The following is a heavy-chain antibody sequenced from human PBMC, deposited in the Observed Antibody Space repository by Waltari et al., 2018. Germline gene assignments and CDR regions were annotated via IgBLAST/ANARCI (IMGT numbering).Heavy chain of an antibody. V-gene: IGHV1-69*12. CDR2: ITPIYGTP. CDR3: AKRIVGGPFDV. J-gene: IGHJ3*01. D-gene: IGHD1-26*01. Sequence: QVHLVQSGAEVRKPGSSVKVSCEASGGTFGTYAISWVRQAPGQGLEWMGGITPIYGTPNSARKFQGRVNVAADELTTTAYMELSSLRSDDTAVYYCAKRIVGGPFDVWGQGTMVTVSS. CDR1: GGTFGTYA.